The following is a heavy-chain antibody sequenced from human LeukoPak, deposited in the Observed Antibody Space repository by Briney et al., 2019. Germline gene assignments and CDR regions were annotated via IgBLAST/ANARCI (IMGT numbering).Heavy chain of an antibody. CDR3: ARDPSYSSSSYYYYYGMDV. V-gene: IGHV4-59*11. J-gene: IGHJ6*02. CDR2: IYHSGST. CDR1: GGSISRHY. D-gene: IGHD6-13*01. Sequence: SKTLSLTCTVSGGSISRHYWSWIRQPPGKGLEWIGYIYHSGSTNYNPSLKSRVTISVDTSKNQFSLKVSSVTAADTAVYYCARDPSYSSSSYYYYYGMDVWGQGTTVTVSS.